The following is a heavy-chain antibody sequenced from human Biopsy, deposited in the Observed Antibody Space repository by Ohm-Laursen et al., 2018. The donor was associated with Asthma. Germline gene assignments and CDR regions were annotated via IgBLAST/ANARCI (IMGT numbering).Heavy chain of an antibody. V-gene: IGHV4-34*01. J-gene: IGHJ6*02. CDR1: GGSFSSNY. CDR2: IHHSGYT. Sequence: SETLSLTCAVYGGSFSSNYWSWIRQTPGKGLEWLGDIHHSGYTNYNPSLSSRLTLSVDTSKSQFSLRLTSVTAADTAVYYCARGSSSRLSQWELLVSGGKRAHSYYGMDVWGQGTTVTVSS. D-gene: IGHD1-26*01. CDR3: ARGSSSRLSQWELLVSGGKRAHSYYGMDV.